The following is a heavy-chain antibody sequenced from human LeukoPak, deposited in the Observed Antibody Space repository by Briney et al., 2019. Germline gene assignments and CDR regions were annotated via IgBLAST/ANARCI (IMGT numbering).Heavy chain of an antibody. Sequence: GGSLRLSCATSGFTVSSNQMSWVRQAPGRGLQWVSFIYSGGTTYYADSVKGRFTISRDNSKNTLYLQMNSLRAEDAAVYYCARSSYYDSSVYSPDYWGQGTLVTVSS. CDR1: GFTVSSNQ. CDR3: ARSSYYDSSVYSPDY. CDR2: IYSGGTT. D-gene: IGHD3-22*01. V-gene: IGHV3-66*02. J-gene: IGHJ4*02.